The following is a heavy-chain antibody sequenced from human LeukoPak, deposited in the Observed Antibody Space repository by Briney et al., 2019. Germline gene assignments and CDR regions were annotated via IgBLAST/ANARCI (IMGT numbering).Heavy chain of an antibody. Sequence: ASVKVSCKASGYTFTSYDINWVRLATGQGLEWMGWMNPNSGNTGYAQKFQGRVTMTRNTSISTAYMELSSLRSEDTAVYYCARGLYSGSYLGHYYYYYGMDVWGQGTTVTVSS. CDR1: GYTFTSYD. J-gene: IGHJ6*02. CDR2: MNPNSGNT. D-gene: IGHD1-26*01. CDR3: ARGLYSGSYLGHYYYYYGMDV. V-gene: IGHV1-8*01.